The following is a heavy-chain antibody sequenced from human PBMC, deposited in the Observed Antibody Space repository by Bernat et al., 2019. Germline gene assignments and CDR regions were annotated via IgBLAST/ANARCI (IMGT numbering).Heavy chain of an antibody. Sequence: QVQLVQSGAEVKKPGSSVKVSCKASGGTFSSYAISWVRQAPGQGLEWMGGIIPIFGTANYAQKFQGRVTITADESTNTAYMELSSLRSEDTAVYYCARDNRPFARSGGSCYVWWGQGTLVTVSS. J-gene: IGHJ4*02. CDR1: GGTFSSYA. CDR2: IIPIFGTA. CDR3: ARDNRPFARSGGSCYVW. V-gene: IGHV1-69*01. D-gene: IGHD2-15*01.